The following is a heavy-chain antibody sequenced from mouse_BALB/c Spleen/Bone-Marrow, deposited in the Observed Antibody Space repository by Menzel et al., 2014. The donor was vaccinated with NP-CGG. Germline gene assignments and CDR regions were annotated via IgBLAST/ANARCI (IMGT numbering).Heavy chain of an antibody. D-gene: IGHD2-4*01. CDR2: IYPGNVNT. CDR1: GYTFXSYY. V-gene: IGHV1S56*01. CDR3: ARDYDYDAWFAY. Sequence: QVQLQQSGPELVKPGASARISCKASGYTFXSYYIHWVKQRPGQGLEWIGWIYPGNVNTKYNEKFKGKATLTADKSSSTAYMQLSSLTSEDSAVYFCARDYDYDAWFAYWGQGTLVTVSA. J-gene: IGHJ3*01.